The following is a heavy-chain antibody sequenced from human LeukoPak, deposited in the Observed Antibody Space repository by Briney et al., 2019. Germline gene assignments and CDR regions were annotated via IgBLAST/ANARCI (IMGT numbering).Heavy chain of an antibody. CDR3: ARPNSYCSGGSCSHDAFDI. D-gene: IGHD2-15*01. J-gene: IGHJ3*02. CDR2: INHSGST. Sequence: SETLSLTCAVYGGSFSGYYWSWIRQPPGKGLEWIGEINHSGSTNYNPSLKSRVTISVDTSKNQFSLKLSSVTAADTAVYYCARPNSYCSGGSCSHDAFDIWGQGTMVTVSS. V-gene: IGHV4-34*01. CDR1: GGSFSGYY.